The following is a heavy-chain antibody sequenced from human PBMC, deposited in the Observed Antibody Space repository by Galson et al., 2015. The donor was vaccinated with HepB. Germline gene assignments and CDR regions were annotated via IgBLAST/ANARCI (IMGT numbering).Heavy chain of an antibody. D-gene: IGHD2-15*01. CDR3: AGDPAVVVQTAIPYNWFDP. CDR2: ISFDSAWI. CDR1: AFTFNSYS. Sequence: SLRLSCAASAFTFNSYSMNWVRQAPGRGLEWVSSISFDSAWIYYADSVKGRFTISRDNAKNSLFLQMNSLRAEDTAVYYCAGDPAVVVQTAIPYNWFDPWGQGTLVTVSS. V-gene: IGHV3-21*04. J-gene: IGHJ5*02.